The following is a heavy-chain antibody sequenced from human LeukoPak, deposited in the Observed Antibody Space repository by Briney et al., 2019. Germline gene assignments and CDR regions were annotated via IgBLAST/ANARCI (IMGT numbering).Heavy chain of an antibody. J-gene: IGHJ4*02. V-gene: IGHV3-23*01. D-gene: IGHD2-21*01. Sequence: PGGSLRLSCAASGFIFSNYGMNWVRQAPGKGLEWVSAISGSGGSTYYADSVKGRFTISRDNSKNTLYLQMNSLRAEDTAVYYCAKDPGIPPDYWGQGTLVTVSS. CDR1: GFIFSNYG. CDR3: AKDPGIPPDY. CDR2: ISGSGGST.